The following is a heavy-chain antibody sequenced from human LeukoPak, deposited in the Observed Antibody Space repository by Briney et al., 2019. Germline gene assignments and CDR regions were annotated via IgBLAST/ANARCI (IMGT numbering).Heavy chain of an antibody. CDR2: ISWNSGSI. J-gene: IGHJ4*02. D-gene: IGHD5-12*01. CDR1: GLTFDDYA. Sequence: GGSLRLSCVVSGLTFDDYAMHWVRHAPGKGLEWLSGISWNSGSIVYADSVKGRFTISRDNAENSLYLQMSSLRTEDTAFYFCAKGIYDSYKNGVFDYWGQGILVTVSS. V-gene: IGHV3-9*01. CDR3: AKGIYDSYKNGVFDY.